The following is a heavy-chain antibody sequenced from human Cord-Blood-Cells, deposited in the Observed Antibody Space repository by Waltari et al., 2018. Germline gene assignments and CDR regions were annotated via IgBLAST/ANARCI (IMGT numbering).Heavy chain of an antibody. Sequence: EVQLVESGGGLVKPGGSLRLSCAASGFTFSSHSMNWVRQAPGKVLEWVSSISSSTSYIYYADSVKGRFTISRDNAKNSLYLQMNSLRAEDTAVYYCARDSWSSTSPYYFDYWGQGTLVTVSS. CDR3: ARDSWSSTSPYYFDY. J-gene: IGHJ4*02. CDR2: ISSSTSYI. CDR1: GFTFSSHS. D-gene: IGHD2-2*01. V-gene: IGHV3-21*01.